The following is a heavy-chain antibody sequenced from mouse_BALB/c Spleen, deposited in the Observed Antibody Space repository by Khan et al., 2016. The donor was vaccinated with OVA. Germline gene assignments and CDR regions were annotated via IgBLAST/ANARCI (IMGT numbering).Heavy chain of an antibody. CDR2: ISYSGST. V-gene: IGHV3-2*02. J-gene: IGHJ2*01. CDR3: ARTARIKY. D-gene: IGHD1-2*01. CDR1: GYSITSGYG. Sequence: VQLKQSGPGLVKPSQSLSLTCTVTGYSITSGYGWNWIRQFPGNKLEWMGYISYSGSTNYNPSLKSRISITRYTSKNQFFLQLNSVTTEDTATYYCARTARIKYWGQGTTLTGSS.